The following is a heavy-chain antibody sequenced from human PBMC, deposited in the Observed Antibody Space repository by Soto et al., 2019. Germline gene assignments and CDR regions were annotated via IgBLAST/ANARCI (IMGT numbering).Heavy chain of an antibody. Sequence: EVQLLESGGGLVQPWGSLRLSCAVSGFSFSTYAMSWVRQAPGKGLEWVSGISAGGGNTYYADSVRGRFTISRDNSKDTRYLQITSLRAEDTAFYYCAKHAEYQLVSWFDPWGQGTLVTVSS. CDR3: AKHAEYQLVSWFDP. D-gene: IGHD2-2*01. J-gene: IGHJ5*02. V-gene: IGHV3-23*01. CDR2: ISAGGGNT. CDR1: GFSFSTYA.